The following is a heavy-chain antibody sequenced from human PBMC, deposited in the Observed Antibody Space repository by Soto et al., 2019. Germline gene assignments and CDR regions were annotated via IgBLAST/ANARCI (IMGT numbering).Heavy chain of an antibody. J-gene: IGHJ4*02. D-gene: IGHD3-10*01. Sequence: QVQLVECGGGVVQPGRSLRLTCAASGFPFSSYGMHWVREAPGKGLEWVAVISYDGSNKYYADSVKGRFTISRDNSASTLYLQMNSLRPEDTALYYCVGGQYYFDYRGQGTLVNVSP. V-gene: IGHV3-30*03. CDR3: VGGQYYFDY. CDR2: ISYDGSNK. CDR1: GFPFSSYG.